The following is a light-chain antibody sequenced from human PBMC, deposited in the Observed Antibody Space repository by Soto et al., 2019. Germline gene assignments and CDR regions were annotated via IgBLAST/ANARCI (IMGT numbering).Light chain of an antibody. V-gene: IGKV3-20*01. Sequence: EIVLTQSPGTLSLSPGERATLSCRASQSVSSNYLAWYQQKPGQAPRLLVSGASTRATGIPDRFGGSGSGTDFTLTISSLQSEDFAVYYRQQYNNWWTFGQGTKVDI. CDR2: GAS. CDR1: QSVSSNY. CDR3: QQYNNWWT. J-gene: IGKJ1*01.